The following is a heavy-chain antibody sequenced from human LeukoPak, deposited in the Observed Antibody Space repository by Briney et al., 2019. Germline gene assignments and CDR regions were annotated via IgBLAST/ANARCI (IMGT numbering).Heavy chain of an antibody. D-gene: IGHD6-13*01. J-gene: IGHJ4*02. V-gene: IGHV5-51*01. CDR1: GYSFTSYW. CDR3: ALCLAAAGTPPDY. CDR2: IYPGDSDT. Sequence: GESLKISCEGSGYSFTSYWIGWVRQMPGKGLEWMGIIYPGDSDTRYSPSFQGQVTISADKSISTAYLQWSSLKASDTAMYYCALCLAAAGTPPDYWGQGTLVTVSS.